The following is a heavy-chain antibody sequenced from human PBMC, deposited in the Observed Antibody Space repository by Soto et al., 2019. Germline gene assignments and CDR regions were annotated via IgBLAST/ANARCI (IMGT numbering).Heavy chain of an antibody. V-gene: IGHV4-4*07. D-gene: IGHD3-22*01. CDR2: IYTSGTTSGST. CDR1: GGSISTYY. J-gene: IGHJ4*02. Sequence: PSETLSLTCTVSGGSISTYYWSWIRQPAGKGLEWIGRIYTSGTTSGSTNYNPSLKSRVTMSVDTSKNQFSLKLSSVTAADTAVYYCARDRNYYDTSDYYSKFDYWGQGTLVTVS. CDR3: ARDRNYYDTSDYYSKFDY.